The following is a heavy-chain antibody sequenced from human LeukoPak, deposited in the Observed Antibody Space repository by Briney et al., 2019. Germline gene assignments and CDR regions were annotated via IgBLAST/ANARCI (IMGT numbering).Heavy chain of an antibody. CDR2: INWNGGST. CDR1: GFTFDDYG. V-gene: IGHV3-20*04. Sequence: GGSLRLSCAASGFTFDDYGMSWVRKAPGKGLEWVSGINWNGGSTGYADSVKGRFTISRDNAKNSLYLQMNSLRAEDTALYYCARDKTYYYDSSGYYGRAGFDPWGQGTLVTVSS. D-gene: IGHD3-22*01. CDR3: ARDKTYYYDSSGYYGRAGFDP. J-gene: IGHJ5*02.